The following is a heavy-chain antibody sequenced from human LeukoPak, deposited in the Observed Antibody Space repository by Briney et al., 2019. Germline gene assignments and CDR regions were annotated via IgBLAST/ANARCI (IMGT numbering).Heavy chain of an antibody. CDR1: GFTFSDYY. CDR3: ARAADYYDSSGYYSFPDY. D-gene: IGHD3-22*01. V-gene: IGHV3-11*01. Sequence: PGGSLRLSCAASGFTFSDYYMSWIRQAPGKGLEWVSYISSSGSTIYYADSVKGRFTISRDNAKNSLYLQMNSLRAEDTAVYYCARAADYYDSSGYYSFPDYWGQGTLVTDSS. J-gene: IGHJ4*02. CDR2: ISSSGSTI.